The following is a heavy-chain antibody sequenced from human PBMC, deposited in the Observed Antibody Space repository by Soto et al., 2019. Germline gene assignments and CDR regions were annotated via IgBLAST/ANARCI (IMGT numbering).Heavy chain of an antibody. CDR2: ISYDGSNK. Sequence: GGSLRLSCAASGFTFSSYAMHWVRQAPGKGLEWVAVISYDGSNKYYADSVKGRFTISRDNSKNTLYLQMNSLRAEDTAVYYCARDPGRGLAAAGYFDYWGQGTLVTVSS. V-gene: IGHV3-30-3*01. J-gene: IGHJ4*02. CDR3: ARDPGRGLAAAGYFDY. D-gene: IGHD6-13*01. CDR1: GFTFSSYA.